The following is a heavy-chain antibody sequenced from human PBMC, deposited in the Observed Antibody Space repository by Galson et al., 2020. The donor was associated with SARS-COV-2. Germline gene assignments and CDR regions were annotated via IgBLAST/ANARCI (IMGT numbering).Heavy chain of an antibody. CDR1: GGSISGYY. J-gene: IGHJ6*03. V-gene: IGHV4-59*01. Sequence: SQTLSLTCTVSGGSISGYYWSWIRQAPGKGLEWIGFVSDSGSTRYNPSLNSRVTISVDTSMNHFSLKLRSVTAADTAVYHWARSLRERGRWPLAGHFYMDVWGKGTTVTVSS. CDR3: ARSLRERGRWPLAGHFYMDV. D-gene: IGHD1-1*01. CDR2: VSDSGST.